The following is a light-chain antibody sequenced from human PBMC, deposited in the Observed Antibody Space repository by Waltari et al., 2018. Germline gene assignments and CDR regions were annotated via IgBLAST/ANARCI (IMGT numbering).Light chain of an antibody. CDR2: RSH. J-gene: IGLJ1*01. CDR1: SSNIGSHS. CDR3: AAWDDSLNARFV. V-gene: IGLV1-44*01. Sequence: QSALTQPPSASGTPGQRVIISCSGSSSNIGSHSVSWFQKLPGTAPKLVIYRSHRRPSGVPYRFSGSKSGTSASLAISGLQSGDEADYYCAAWDDSLNARFVFGTGTKVTVL.